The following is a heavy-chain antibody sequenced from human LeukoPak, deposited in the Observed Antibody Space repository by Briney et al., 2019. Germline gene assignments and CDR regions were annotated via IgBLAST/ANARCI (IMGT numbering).Heavy chain of an antibody. Sequence: PGGSLRLSCAASGFAFNNYWKGWVRQPPGKGLEWVANIDQPGGEKYYVDSVKGRFTISRDNAKNSLYLQMNSLRGEDSAVYYCARVYCSGGTCDAYFDYWGQGTLVTVSS. CDR2: IDQPGGEK. J-gene: IGHJ4*02. CDR1: GFAFNNYW. CDR3: ARVYCSGGTCDAYFDY. V-gene: IGHV3-7*04. D-gene: IGHD2-15*01.